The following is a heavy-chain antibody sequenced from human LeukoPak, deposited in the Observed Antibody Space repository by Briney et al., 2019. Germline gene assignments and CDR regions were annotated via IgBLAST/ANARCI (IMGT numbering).Heavy chain of an antibody. CDR2: ISSSSSYI. Sequence: GGSLRLSCAASGFTFSSYTMTWVRQAPGKGREWVSSISSSSSYIYYADSVKGRFTISRDNAKNSLYLQMNSLRAEDTAVYYCARIRTYGVTPYFDYWGQGTLVTVSS. D-gene: IGHD2-21*02. J-gene: IGHJ4*02. CDR1: GFTFSSYT. CDR3: ARIRTYGVTPYFDY. V-gene: IGHV3-21*01.